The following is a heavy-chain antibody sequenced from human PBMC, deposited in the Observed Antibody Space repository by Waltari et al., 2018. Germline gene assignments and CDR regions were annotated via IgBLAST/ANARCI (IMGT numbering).Heavy chain of an antibody. J-gene: IGHJ3*02. V-gene: IGHV1-69*10. D-gene: IGHD3-22*01. CDR1: GGTFSSYA. Sequence: QVQLVQSGAEVKKPGSSVKVSCKASGGTFSSYAISWVRQAPGQGLEWMGGIIPILGIANYAQEFQGRVTITADKSTSTAYMELSSLRSEDTAVYYCALGDSSGYYLEAFDIWGQGTMVTVSS. CDR2: IIPILGIA. CDR3: ALGDSSGYYLEAFDI.